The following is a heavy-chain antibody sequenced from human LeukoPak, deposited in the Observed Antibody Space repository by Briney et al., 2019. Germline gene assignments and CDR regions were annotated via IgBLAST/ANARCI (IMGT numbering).Heavy chain of an antibody. D-gene: IGHD5-12*01. Sequence: GASVKVSCKASGYTFTSYAMNWVRQAPGQGLEWMGWINTNTGNPTYAQGFTGRFVFSLDTSVSTAYLQISSLKAEDTAVYYCAREGWSGYDICAFDIWGQGTMVTVSS. J-gene: IGHJ3*02. V-gene: IGHV7-4-1*02. CDR3: AREGWSGYDICAFDI. CDR2: INTNTGNP. CDR1: GYTFTSYA.